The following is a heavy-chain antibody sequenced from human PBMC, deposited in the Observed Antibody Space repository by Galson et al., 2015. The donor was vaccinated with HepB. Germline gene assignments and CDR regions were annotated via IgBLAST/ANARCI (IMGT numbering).Heavy chain of an antibody. Sequence: SLRLSCAASGFTFSTYAMTWIRQAPGKGLEWVSGVSGSGNTTYYADSVKGRFTISRDNFKNTLYLQMNSLRVEDTAVYYCAKDPQIYSGSWLGVEYWGQGTLVTVSS. D-gene: IGHD5-12*01. CDR3: AKDPQIYSGSWLGVEY. J-gene: IGHJ4*02. CDR1: GFTFSTYA. V-gene: IGHV3-23*01. CDR2: VSGSGNTT.